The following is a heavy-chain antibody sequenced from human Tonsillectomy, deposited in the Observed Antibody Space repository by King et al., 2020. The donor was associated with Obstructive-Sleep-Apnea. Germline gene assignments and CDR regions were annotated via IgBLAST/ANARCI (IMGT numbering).Heavy chain of an antibody. CDR1: GDSISNTGYY. D-gene: IGHD3-22*01. CDR2: IHYGGST. J-gene: IGHJ4*02. Sequence: QLQESGQGLVKPSETMSLTCTVSGDSISNTGYYWGWIRQPPGKGLEWIASIHYGGSTYYNPSLKSRVTMSVDTSKNHFSLKLTSVTAADTAVYYCARDRHYYDTSGYHYWGQGTLVTVSS. CDR3: ARDRHYYDTSGYHY. V-gene: IGHV4-39*07.